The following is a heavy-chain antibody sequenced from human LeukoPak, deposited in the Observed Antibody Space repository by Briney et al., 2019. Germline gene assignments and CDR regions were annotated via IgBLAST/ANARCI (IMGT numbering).Heavy chain of an antibody. CDR3: ARVWDSTGFDY. CDR1: GGSISSYY. CDR2: VFHSGST. Sequence: SETLSLTCSVSGGSISSYYRFWIRQPPGKGLEWIGYVFHSGSTYYNPSLKSRVTISVDTSKNQFSLNLSSVTAADTAVYYCARVWDSTGFDYWGQGTLVTASS. J-gene: IGHJ4*02. V-gene: IGHV4-59*08. D-gene: IGHD3-22*01.